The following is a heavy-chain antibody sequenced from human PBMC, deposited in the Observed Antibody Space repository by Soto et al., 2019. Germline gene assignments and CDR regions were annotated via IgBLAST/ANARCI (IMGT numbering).Heavy chain of an antibody. Sequence: GSLIISCAASRFTFSDYYMSWIRQAPGKGLEWVSYISTTSTYTNYADSVKGRFTISRDNAKNSLFLQMNSLRAEDTAVYYCARFLRVPAPLSYWGPGTLVTVSS. J-gene: IGHJ4*02. CDR2: ISTTSTYT. V-gene: IGHV3-11*06. CDR3: ARFLRVPAPLSY. D-gene: IGHD2-2*01. CDR1: RFTFSDYY.